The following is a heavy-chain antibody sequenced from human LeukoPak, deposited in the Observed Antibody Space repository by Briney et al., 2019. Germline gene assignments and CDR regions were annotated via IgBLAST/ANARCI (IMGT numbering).Heavy chain of an antibody. V-gene: IGHV3-21*01. CDR1: GFTFSSYS. CDR3: ARDGYDYRTEDGY. Sequence: GGSLRLSCAASGFTFSSYSMNWVRQAPGKGLEWVSSISSSYIYYADSVKGRFTISRDNAKNSLYLQMNSLRAEDTAVYYCARDGYDYRTEDGYWGQGTLVTVSS. J-gene: IGHJ4*02. D-gene: IGHD5-12*01. CDR2: ISSSYI.